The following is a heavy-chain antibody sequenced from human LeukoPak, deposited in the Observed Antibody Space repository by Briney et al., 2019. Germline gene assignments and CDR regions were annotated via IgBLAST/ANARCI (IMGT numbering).Heavy chain of an antibody. CDR1: GFTFSSYS. CDR3: AKDGHSSGWYNFDY. CDR2: ISSSSSYI. J-gene: IGHJ4*02. Sequence: GALRLSCAASGFTFSSYSMNWVRQAPGKGLEWVSSISSSSSYIYYADSVKGRFTISRDNSKNTLYLQMNSLGAEDTAVYYCAKDGHSSGWYNFDYWGQGTLVTVSS. D-gene: IGHD6-19*01. V-gene: IGHV3-21*01.